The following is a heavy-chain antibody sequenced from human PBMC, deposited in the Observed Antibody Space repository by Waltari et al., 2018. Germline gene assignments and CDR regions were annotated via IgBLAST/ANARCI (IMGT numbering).Heavy chain of an antibody. Sequence: EVQLLESGGGLVQPGGSLRLSCAASGFTFSSYAMSWVRQAPGKGLEWFSAISGSGGSTYYADSVKGRFTISRDNSKNTLYLQMNSLRAEDTAVYYCAKAAGYDFWSGRRDSAFDIWGQGTMVTVSS. CDR2: ISGSGGST. CDR3: AKAAGYDFWSGRRDSAFDI. J-gene: IGHJ3*02. CDR1: GFTFSSYA. V-gene: IGHV3-23*01. D-gene: IGHD3-3*01.